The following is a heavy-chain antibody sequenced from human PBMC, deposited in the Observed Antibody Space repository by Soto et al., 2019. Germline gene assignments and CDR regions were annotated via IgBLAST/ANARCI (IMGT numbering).Heavy chain of an antibody. V-gene: IGHV3-48*01. D-gene: IGHD6-19*01. J-gene: IGHJ4*02. CDR1: GFTFSSYS. CDR2: ISSSSSTI. Sequence: GGSLRLSCAASGFTFSSYSMNWVRQAPGKGLEWVSYISSSSSTIYYADSVKGRFTISRDNAKNSLYLQMNSLRAEDTAVYYCARAMLRRGPLAVADDYWGQGTLVTVSS. CDR3: ARAMLRRGPLAVADDY.